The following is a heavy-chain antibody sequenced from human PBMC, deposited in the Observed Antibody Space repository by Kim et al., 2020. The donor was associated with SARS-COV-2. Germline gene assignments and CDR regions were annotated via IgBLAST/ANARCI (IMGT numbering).Heavy chain of an antibody. CDR2: IYYSGST. CDR3: ARGRITIFGVVNEFDD. V-gene: IGHV4-31*03. Sequence: SETLSLTCTVSGGSISSGGYYWSWIRQHPGKGLEWIGYIYYSGSTYYNPSLKSRVTISVDTSQNQFSLKLSSVTAADTAVYYCARGRITIFGVVNEFDDWGQGTLVTVSS. J-gene: IGHJ4*02. D-gene: IGHD3-3*01. CDR1: GGSISSGGYY.